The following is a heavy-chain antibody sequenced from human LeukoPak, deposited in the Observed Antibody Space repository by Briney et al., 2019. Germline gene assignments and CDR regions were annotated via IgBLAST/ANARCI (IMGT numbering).Heavy chain of an antibody. J-gene: IGHJ6*03. D-gene: IGHD6-13*01. CDR2: IYYSGST. V-gene: IGHV4-59*12. Sequence: SETLSLTCTVSGGSISSYYWSWIRQPPGKGLEWIGYIYYSGSTNYNPSLKSRVTMSVDTSKNQFSLKLSSVTAADTAVYYCARANSSSRFDYYYYYMDVWGKGTTVTVSS. CDR1: GGSISSYY. CDR3: ARANSSSRFDYYYYYMDV.